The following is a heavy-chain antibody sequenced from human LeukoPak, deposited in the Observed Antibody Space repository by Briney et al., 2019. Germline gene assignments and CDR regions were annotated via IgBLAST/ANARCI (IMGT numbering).Heavy chain of an antibody. Sequence: SSETLSLTCTVSGGSVSNYYWGWIRQPPGEGLEWIGYIYYTGNTNYNPSLRSRVIISVDTSKNQFSLKLSSVTAADTAVYYCARPYYSDSSGYYYDYWGQGTLVTVSS. J-gene: IGHJ4*02. CDR1: GGSVSNYY. D-gene: IGHD3-22*01. CDR3: ARPYYSDSSGYYYDY. CDR2: IYYTGNT. V-gene: IGHV4-59*02.